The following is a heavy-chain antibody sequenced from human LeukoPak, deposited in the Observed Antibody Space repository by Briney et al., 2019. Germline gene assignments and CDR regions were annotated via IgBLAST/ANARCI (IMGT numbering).Heavy chain of an antibody. CDR2: INPNSGGT. CDR1: GYTFTGYY. J-gene: IGHJ5*02. V-gene: IGHV1-2*02. CDR3: ARDQGDFGWFDP. Sequence: ASVKVSCKASGYTFTGYYMHWVRQAPGQGLEWMGWINPNSGGTNYAQKFQDRVTMTRDTSISTAYMELSRLRSDDTAVYYCARDQGDFGWFDPWGQGTLVTVSS. D-gene: IGHD3-3*01.